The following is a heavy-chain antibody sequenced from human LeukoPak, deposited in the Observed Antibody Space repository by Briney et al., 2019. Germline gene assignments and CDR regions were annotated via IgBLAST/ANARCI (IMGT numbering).Heavy chain of an antibody. V-gene: IGHV3-20*04. J-gene: IGHJ5*02. Sequence: GGSLRLSCAASGFTFSSYAMSWVRKAPGKGLEWVSGINWNGGSTGYADSVKGRFTISRDNAKNSLYLQMNSLRAEDTAVYYCAKGAQSSSWYWFDPWGQGTLVTVSS. CDR1: GFTFSSYA. CDR2: INWNGGST. D-gene: IGHD6-13*01. CDR3: AKGAQSSSWYWFDP.